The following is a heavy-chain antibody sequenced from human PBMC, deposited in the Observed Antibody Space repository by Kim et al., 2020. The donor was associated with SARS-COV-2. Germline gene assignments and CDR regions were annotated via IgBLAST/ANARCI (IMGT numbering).Heavy chain of an antibody. CDR3: ARDPPALRLGELWLDY. V-gene: IGHV1-2*02. CDR1: GYTFTGYY. J-gene: IGHJ4*02. CDR2: INPNSGGT. D-gene: IGHD3-16*02. Sequence: ASVKVSCKASGYTFTGYYMHWVRQAPGQGLEWMGWINPNSGGTNYAQKFQGRVTMTRDTSISTAYMELSRLRSDDTAVYYCARDPPALRLGELWLDYWGQGTLVTVSS.